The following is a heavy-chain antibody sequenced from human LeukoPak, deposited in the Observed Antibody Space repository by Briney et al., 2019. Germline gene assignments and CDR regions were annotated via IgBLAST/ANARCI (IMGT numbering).Heavy chain of an antibody. CDR1: GDSVSSNSAA. D-gene: IGHD1-26*01. J-gene: IGHJ4*02. CDR3: ARDPVGGSTIFDY. CDR2: TYYRSKWYY. V-gene: IGHV6-1*01. Sequence: SQTLLLTCALSGDSVSSNSAAWNWIRQSPSRGLEWLGRTYYRSKWYYDCAVAVKSRISINPDTSKNQFSLQLSSVTPEDTAVYYCARDPVGGSTIFDYWGQGTLVTVSS.